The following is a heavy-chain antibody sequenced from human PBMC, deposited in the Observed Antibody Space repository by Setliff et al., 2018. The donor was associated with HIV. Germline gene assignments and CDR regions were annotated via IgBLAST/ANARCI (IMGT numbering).Heavy chain of an antibody. Sequence: ASVKVSCKASGYSFTNYYIHWVRQAPGQGLEWMGVINPSSGDTLYAQNFQGRVTVTRDTSTSTVYMELSSLRFEDTAVYYCAREFPGGTYGFDYWGQGTLVTVSS. D-gene: IGHD1-26*01. CDR3: AREFPGGTYGFDY. CDR2: INPSSGDT. V-gene: IGHV1-46*01. CDR1: GYSFTNYY. J-gene: IGHJ4*02.